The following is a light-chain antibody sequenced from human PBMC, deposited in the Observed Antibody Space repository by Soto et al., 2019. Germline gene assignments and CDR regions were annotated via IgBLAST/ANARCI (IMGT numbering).Light chain of an antibody. J-gene: IGLJ1*01. CDR2: DVR. CDR3: SSWRSNSTQV. CDR1: SSDVGDNNY. Sequence: QSALTQPASVSGSPGQSITISCTGTSSDVGDNNYVSWYQQHPGKAPKLVIYDVRNRPSGVSSRFSGFKSGNTASLTISGLQAEDEADFYCSSWRSNSTQVFRTGTKLTVL. V-gene: IGLV2-14*03.